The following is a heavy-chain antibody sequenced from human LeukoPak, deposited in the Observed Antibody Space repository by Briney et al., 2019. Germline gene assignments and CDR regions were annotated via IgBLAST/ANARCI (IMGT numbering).Heavy chain of an antibody. CDR1: GFTFSSYA. J-gene: IGHJ4*02. CDR3: AREGGTTLQWELGY. D-gene: IGHD1-26*01. Sequence: GGSLRLSCAASGFTFSSYAMHWVRQAPGKGLEWVAVISYDGSNKYYADSVKGRFTISRDNSKNTLYLQMNSLRAEDTAVYYCAREGGTTLQWELGYWGQGTLVTVSS. CDR2: ISYDGSNK. V-gene: IGHV3-30-3*01.